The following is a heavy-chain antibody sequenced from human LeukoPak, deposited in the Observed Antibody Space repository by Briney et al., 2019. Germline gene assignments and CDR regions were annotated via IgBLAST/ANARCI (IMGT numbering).Heavy chain of an antibody. CDR1: GYTLTELS. CDR2: FDPEDGET. Sequence: ASVKVSCKVSGYTLTELSMHWVRQAPGKGLEWMGGFDPEDGETIYAQKFQGRVTMTEDTSTDTAYMELSSLRSEDTAVYYCARDQGGGQNYNWFDPWGQGTLVTVSS. D-gene: IGHD1-26*01. J-gene: IGHJ5*02. V-gene: IGHV1-24*01. CDR3: ARDQGGGQNYNWFDP.